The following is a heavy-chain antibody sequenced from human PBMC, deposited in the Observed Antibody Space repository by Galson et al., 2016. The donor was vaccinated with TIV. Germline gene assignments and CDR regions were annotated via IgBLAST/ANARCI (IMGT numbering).Heavy chain of an antibody. J-gene: IGHJ4*02. CDR1: GGIFNRYA. CDR2: IFAIFGTT. CDR3: ARGTDYYGSGSFSY. V-gene: IGHV1-69*13. D-gene: IGHD3-10*01. Sequence: SVKVSCKASGGIFNRYAISWVRQAPGQGLEWMGKIFAIFGTTNYAQKFQGRVTITADESTSTVYMELSSLRAEATAVYYCARGTDYYGSGSFSYWGQGTLVTVSS.